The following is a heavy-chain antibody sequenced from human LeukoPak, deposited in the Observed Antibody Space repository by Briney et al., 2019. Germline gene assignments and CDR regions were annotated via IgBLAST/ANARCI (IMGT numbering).Heavy chain of an antibody. J-gene: IGHJ4*02. CDR2: IYPGDSGT. CDR3: ARLGPGYSSSWYTGDY. CDR1: GYSFTNYW. V-gene: IGHV5-51*01. Sequence: GESLKISCKGSGYSFTNYWIGWVRQIPGKGLECMGIIYPGDSGTRYSPSFQGQVTISADRSIRTAYLQWSSLKASDTAMYYCARLGPGYSSSWYTGDYWGQGTLVTVSS. D-gene: IGHD6-13*01.